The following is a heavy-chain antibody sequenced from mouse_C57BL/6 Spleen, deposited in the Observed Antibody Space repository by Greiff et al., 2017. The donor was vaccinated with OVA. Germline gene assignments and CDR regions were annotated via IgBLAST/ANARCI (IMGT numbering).Heavy chain of an antibody. CDR3: ARNWEETSYYFDY. CDR2: INPYNGGT. D-gene: IGHD4-1*01. Sequence: VQLQQSGPVLVKPGASVKMSCKASGYTFTDYYMNWVKQSHGKSLEWIGVINPYNGGTSYNQKFKGKATLTVDKSSSTAYMELNSLTSEDSAVYYCARNWEETSYYFDYGGQGTTLTVSS. CDR1: GYTFTDYY. J-gene: IGHJ2*01. V-gene: IGHV1-19*01.